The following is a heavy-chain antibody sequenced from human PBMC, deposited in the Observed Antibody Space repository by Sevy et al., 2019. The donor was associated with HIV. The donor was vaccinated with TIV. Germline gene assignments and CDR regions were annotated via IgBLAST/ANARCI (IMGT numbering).Heavy chain of an antibody. J-gene: IGHJ6*02. CDR1: GFTFSDYY. CDR3: ARDHRDIVLMVYAISGYYYYYGMDV. V-gene: IGHV3-11*01. CDR2: ISSSGSTI. Sequence: GGSLRLSCAASGFTFSDYYMSWIRQAPGKGLEWVSYISSSGSTIYYANSVKGRFTISRDNAKNSLYLQMNSLRAEDTAVYYCARDHRDIVLMVYAISGYYYYYGMDVWGQGTTVTVSS. D-gene: IGHD2-8*01.